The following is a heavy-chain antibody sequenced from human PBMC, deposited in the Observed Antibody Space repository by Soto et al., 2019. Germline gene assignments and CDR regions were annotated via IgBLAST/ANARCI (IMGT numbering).Heavy chain of an antibody. J-gene: IGHJ6*02. CDR3: ARDRQRYFDLLLGEAYYYGMDV. Sequence: ASVKVSCKASGYTFTSYGISWVRQAPGQGLEWMGWISAYNGNTNYAQKLQGRVTMTTDTSTSTAYMELRSLRSDDTAVYYCARDRQRYFDLLLGEAYYYGMDVWGQGTTVNVSS. V-gene: IGHV1-18*01. CDR2: ISAYNGNT. D-gene: IGHD3-9*01. CDR1: GYTFTSYG.